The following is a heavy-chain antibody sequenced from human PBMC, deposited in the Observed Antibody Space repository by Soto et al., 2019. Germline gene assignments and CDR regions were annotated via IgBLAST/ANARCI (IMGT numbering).Heavy chain of an antibody. CDR1: GFTFSSYG. CDR2: IWYDGSNK. D-gene: IGHD6-6*01. V-gene: IGHV3-33*01. Sequence: GGSLRLSCAASGFTFSSYGMHWVRQAPGKGLEWVAVIWYDGSNKYYADSVKGRFTISRDNSKNTLYLQMNSLRAEDTAVYYCARDHQKSSSSPGYYFDYWGQGTLVTVSS. CDR3: ARDHQKSSSSPGYYFDY. J-gene: IGHJ4*02.